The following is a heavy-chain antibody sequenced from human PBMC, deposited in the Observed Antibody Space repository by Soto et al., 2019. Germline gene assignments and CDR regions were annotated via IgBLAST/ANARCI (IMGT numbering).Heavy chain of an antibody. J-gene: IGHJ6*01. Sequence: EVQLVESGGGLVQPGRSLRLSCAASGFTFDDYAMHWVRQAPGKGLEWVSGISWNSGSIGYADSVKGRFTISRDNAKNSLYLQMNSLRAEDTALYYCATLGYCSGGSCYSSYYYYGMDVW. CDR1: GFTFDDYA. V-gene: IGHV3-9*01. CDR2: ISWNSGSI. D-gene: IGHD2-15*01. CDR3: ATLGYCSGGSCYSSYYYYGMDV.